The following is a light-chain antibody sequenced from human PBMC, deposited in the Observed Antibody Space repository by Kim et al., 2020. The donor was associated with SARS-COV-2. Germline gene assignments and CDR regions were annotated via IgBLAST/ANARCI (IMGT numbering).Light chain of an antibody. CDR3: QQYDNLYT. V-gene: IGKV1-33*01. J-gene: IGKJ2*01. CDR2: DAF. CDR1: QDISTY. Sequence: SASVGDRVTITCQASQDISTYLSWYQQKPGKAPKLLIYDAFHLEAGVPSRFSGSGSGTDFTLTINSLQPEDFATYYCQQYDNLYTFGQGTKLEI.